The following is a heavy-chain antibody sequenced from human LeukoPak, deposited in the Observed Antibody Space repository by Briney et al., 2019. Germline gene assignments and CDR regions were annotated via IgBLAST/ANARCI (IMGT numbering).Heavy chain of an antibody. CDR1: GFTFSSYS. J-gene: IGHJ4*02. Sequence: GGSLRLSCAASGFTFSSYSMNWVRQAPGKGLEWVSSISSSSSYIYYADSVKGRFTISRDNAKNSLYLQMNSLRAEDTAVYYCARSGSGSYYTDYWGQGTLVTVSS. CDR2: ISSSSSYI. D-gene: IGHD3-10*01. CDR3: ARSGSGSYYTDY. V-gene: IGHV3-21*01.